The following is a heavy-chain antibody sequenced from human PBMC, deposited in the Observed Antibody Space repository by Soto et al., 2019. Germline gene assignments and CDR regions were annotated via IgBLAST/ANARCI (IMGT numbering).Heavy chain of an antibody. CDR3: ARDQGAYDFWSGNSLPNYYYYYMDV. Sequence: GGSLRLSCAASGFTFSSYWMSWVRQAPGKGLEWVANIKQDGSEKYYVDSVKGRFTISRDNAKNSLYLQMNSLRAEDTAVYYCARDQGAYDFWSGNSLPNYYYYYMDVWGKGTTVTVSS. D-gene: IGHD3-3*01. CDR1: GFTFSSYW. V-gene: IGHV3-7*01. CDR2: IKQDGSEK. J-gene: IGHJ6*03.